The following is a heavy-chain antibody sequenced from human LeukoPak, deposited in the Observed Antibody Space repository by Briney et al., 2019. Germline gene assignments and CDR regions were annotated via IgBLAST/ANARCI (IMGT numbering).Heavy chain of an antibody. D-gene: IGHD3-22*01. CDR3: AKGLVGGYYDSSGYYFQFDY. CDR1: GFTFSSYA. J-gene: IGHJ4*02. V-gene: IGHV3-23*01. CDR2: ISGSGGST. Sequence: AGGSLRLSCAASGFTFSSYAMSWVRQAPGKGLEWVSAISGSGGSTYYADSVKGRFTISRDNSKNTLYLQMNSLRAEDTAVYYCAKGLVGGYYDSSGYYFQFDYWGQGTLVTVSS.